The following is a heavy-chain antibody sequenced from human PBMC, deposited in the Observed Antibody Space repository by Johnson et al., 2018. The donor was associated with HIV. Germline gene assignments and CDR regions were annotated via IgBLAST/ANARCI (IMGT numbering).Heavy chain of an antibody. V-gene: IGHV3-30-3*01. Sequence: QVFLVESGGDVVQPGRSLRLSCTASGFTFSSYALHWVRQAPGKGLEWVAVLSYDGSNKFYADSVKGRFTISRDNSKNMLDLQMNSLRAGDTAVYYCARDRGYWDAFDIWGQGTMVIVSS. J-gene: IGHJ3*02. CDR2: LSYDGSNK. CDR3: ARDRGYWDAFDI. D-gene: IGHD3-22*01. CDR1: GFTFSSYA.